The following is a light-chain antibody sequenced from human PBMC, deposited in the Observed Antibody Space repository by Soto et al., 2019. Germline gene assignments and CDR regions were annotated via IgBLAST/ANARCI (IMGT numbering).Light chain of an antibody. V-gene: IGKV3-15*01. J-gene: IGKJ1*01. CDR3: QQYNKWPPA. CDR1: LSVDSN. Sequence: EIVMTQSPATLSVSPGERATLSCRASLSVDSNLAWYQQKPGQAPRLLISGASTRATGIPARFSGSGSGTEFTLTISSLQSEDFAVYYCQQYNKWPPAFGQGTKVEIK. CDR2: GAS.